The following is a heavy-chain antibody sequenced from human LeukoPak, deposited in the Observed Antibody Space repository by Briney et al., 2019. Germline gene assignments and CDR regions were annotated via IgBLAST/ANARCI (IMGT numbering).Heavy chain of an antibody. D-gene: IGHD3-22*01. CDR1: GFTFSSFS. V-gene: IGHV3-48*02. CDR3: ARSLLLGTSVDY. Sequence: GGSLRLSCAASGFTFSSFSMNWVRHAPGKGLEWVSYISGSSSTIYYADSVKGRFTISRDNAKNSLYLQMNSLRDEDTAVYYCARSLLLGTSVDYWGQGTLVTVSS. J-gene: IGHJ4*02. CDR2: ISGSSSTI.